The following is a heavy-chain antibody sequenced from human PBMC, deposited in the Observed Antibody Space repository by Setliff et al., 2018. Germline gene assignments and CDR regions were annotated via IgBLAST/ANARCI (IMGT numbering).Heavy chain of an antibody. D-gene: IGHD3-22*01. CDR1: GLSSRDHY. CDR3: TRDFWPESSGFAFGQ. Sequence: PGGSLRLSCAASGLSSRDHYMDWVRQAPGKGLEWVGRTRNKAVNYATEYAASVKGRFTISRDDSTNSFYLLMDSLKTEDTAVYYCTRDFWPESSGFAFGQWGQGTLVTVSS. V-gene: IGHV3-72*01. J-gene: IGHJ4*02. CDR2: TRNKAVNYAT.